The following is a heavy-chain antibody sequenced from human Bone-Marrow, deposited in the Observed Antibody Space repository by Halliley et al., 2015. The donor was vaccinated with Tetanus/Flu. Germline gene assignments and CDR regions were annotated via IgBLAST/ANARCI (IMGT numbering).Heavy chain of an antibody. CDR1: GFTFRNYG. J-gene: IGHJ4*02. CDR3: AKERWEWTTIKGYFGS. CDR2: TSHDGSIK. V-gene: IGHV3-30*18. Sequence: SLRLSCAASGFTFRNYGMHWVRQAPGKGLEWVALTSHDGSIKYYGDSVKGRFTISRDNSKNTLYLQMNSLRGEDTAVYYCAKERWEWTTIKGYFGSWGQGTLFTVST. D-gene: IGHD5-12*01.